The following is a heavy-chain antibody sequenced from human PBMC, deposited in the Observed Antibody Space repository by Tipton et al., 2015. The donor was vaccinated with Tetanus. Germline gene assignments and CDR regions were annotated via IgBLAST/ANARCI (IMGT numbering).Heavy chain of an antibody. CDR2: IYYSGST. V-gene: IGHV4-39*07. D-gene: IGHD3-3*01. CDR3: ARSRSIFGVNVIIGI. Sequence: TLSLTCTVSGASISNTDYYWGWIRQPPGKGLEWIGSIYYSGSTNYNPSLKCRVTISLDTSKNQVSLNLSSVTAADTAVYYCARSRSIFGVNVIIGIWGQGTLATVSS. J-gene: IGHJ4*02. CDR1: GASISNTDYY.